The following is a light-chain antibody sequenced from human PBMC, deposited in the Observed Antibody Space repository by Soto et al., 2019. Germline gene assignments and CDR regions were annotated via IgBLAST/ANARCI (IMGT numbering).Light chain of an antibody. CDR2: GAS. J-gene: IGKJ1*01. Sequence: DIQMTQSPSTLSASVGDRVTITCRASQNINDYLAWYQQKPGKSPKVLIYGASTLESGVPSRFSGSGSGTQFTLSISSLQADDFATYFCQQYNSHRTFGQGTKVQIK. V-gene: IGKV1-5*01. CDR1: QNINDY. CDR3: QQYNSHRT.